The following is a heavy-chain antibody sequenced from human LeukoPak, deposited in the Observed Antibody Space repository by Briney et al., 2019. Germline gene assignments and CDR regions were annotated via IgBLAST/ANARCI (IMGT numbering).Heavy chain of an antibody. CDR2: ISGSGGST. Sequence: GGSLRLSCAASGFTFSSYAMSWVRQAPGKGLEWVSAISGSGGSTYYADSVKGRFTISRDNSKNTLYLQMNSPRAEDTAVYYCAKEAYYDSSGYYYLWDYWGQGTLVTVSS. CDR3: AKEAYYDSSGYYYLWDY. CDR1: GFTFSSYA. J-gene: IGHJ4*02. D-gene: IGHD3-22*01. V-gene: IGHV3-23*01.